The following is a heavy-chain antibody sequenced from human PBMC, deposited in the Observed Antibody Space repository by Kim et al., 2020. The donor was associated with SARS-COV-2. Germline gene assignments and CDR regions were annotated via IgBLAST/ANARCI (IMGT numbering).Heavy chain of an antibody. CDR2: IGTAGET. Sequence: GGSLRLSCAASGFTFGGHDMHWVRQGSGKGLEWVSAIGTAGETFYSGSVKGRFIISIENGRNSLFLQMDSLKVGDTAVYYCARGIHQWLGVDVWGQGTTVTVSS. D-gene: IGHD5-18*01. CDR1: GFTFGGHD. V-gene: IGHV3-13*04. J-gene: IGHJ6*02. CDR3: ARGIHQWLGVDV.